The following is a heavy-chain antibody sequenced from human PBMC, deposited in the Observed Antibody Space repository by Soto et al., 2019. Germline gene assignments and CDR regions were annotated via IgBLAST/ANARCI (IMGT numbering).Heavy chain of an antibody. Sequence: SETLSLTCSVSGGTISSVGYSWSWIRQHPGKGLEWIGYIYYSGSTYYTPSLKSRVTISVDTSKNQFSLKLSSVTAADTAVYYCARDRSSIAAAGSFDYWGQGTLVTVSS. D-gene: IGHD6-13*01. J-gene: IGHJ4*02. CDR2: IYYSGST. CDR1: GGTISSVGYS. V-gene: IGHV4-31*03. CDR3: ARDRSSIAAAGSFDY.